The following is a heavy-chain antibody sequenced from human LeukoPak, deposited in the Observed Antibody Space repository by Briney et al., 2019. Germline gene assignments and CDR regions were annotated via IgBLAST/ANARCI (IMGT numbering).Heavy chain of an antibody. D-gene: IGHD2-15*01. V-gene: IGHV4-59*08. CDR3: ARHPFATPFDY. Sequence: PSETLSLTCTVSGDSVSGVYWCWIRQPPGKGLEWIGYVYYSGDTNYNPSLKSRVTMSLDTSKNQVSLRLSSVTAADTAVYYCARHPFATPFDYWGRGTLLTVSS. J-gene: IGHJ4*02. CDR2: VYYSGDT. CDR1: GDSVSGVY.